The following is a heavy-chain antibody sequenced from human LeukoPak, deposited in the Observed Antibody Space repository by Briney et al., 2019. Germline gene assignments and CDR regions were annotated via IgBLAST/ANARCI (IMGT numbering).Heavy chain of an antibody. V-gene: IGHV3-23*01. CDR3: ARGDVDV. D-gene: IGHD2-21*01. CDR2: ISDTGGST. CDR1: GFTFSSYA. Sequence: TGGSLRLSCAASGFTFSSYAMSWVRQAPGKGLEWVSAISDTGGSTYYADSVKGRFTVSRDNSKNTLYLQMNSLRAEDTAVYYCARGDVDVWGQGTTVTVSS. J-gene: IGHJ6*02.